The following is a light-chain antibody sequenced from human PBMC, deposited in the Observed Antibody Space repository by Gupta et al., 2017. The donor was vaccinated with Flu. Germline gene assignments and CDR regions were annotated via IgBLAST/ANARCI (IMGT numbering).Light chain of an antibody. CDR2: SNS. V-gene: IGLV1-44*01. CDR1: SSNIGSNT. CDR3: AAWDDSLNGWV. J-gene: IGLJ3*02. Sequence: QSVLTQPPSASGTPGQRSTISCSGSSSNIGSNTVNWYQQLPGTAPKLLIYSNSQRPSGVPDRFSGSKSGTSASLAISGLQSEDEADYYCAAWDDSLNGWVFGGGTKLTVL.